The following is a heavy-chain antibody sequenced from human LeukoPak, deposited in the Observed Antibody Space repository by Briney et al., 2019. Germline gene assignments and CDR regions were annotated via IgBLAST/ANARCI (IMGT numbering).Heavy chain of an antibody. CDR1: GFTFSSYR. CDR2: ISSSSTYI. CDR3: AELGITMIGGV. Sequence: PGGSLRLSCAASGFTFSSYRMNWVRQAPGKGLEWVSCISSSSTYIYYADSVKGRFSISRDNAKNSLYLQINSLRAEDTAVYYCAELGITMIGGVWGKGTTVTISS. J-gene: IGHJ6*04. D-gene: IGHD3-10*02. V-gene: IGHV3-21*01.